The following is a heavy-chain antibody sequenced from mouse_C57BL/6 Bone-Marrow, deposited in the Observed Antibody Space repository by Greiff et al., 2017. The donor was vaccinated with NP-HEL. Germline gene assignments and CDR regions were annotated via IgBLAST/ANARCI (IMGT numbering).Heavy chain of an antibody. V-gene: IGHV1-42*01. CDR1: GYSFTGYY. CDR2: INPSTGGT. J-gene: IGHJ2*01. D-gene: IGHD2-12*01. CDR3: AREYSLYFDY. Sequence: EVKLMESGPELVKPGASVKISCKASGYSFTGYYMNWVKQSPEKSLEWIGEINPSTGGTTYNQKFKAKATLTVDKSSSTAYMQLKSLTSEDSAVYYCAREYSLYFDYWGQGTTLTVSS.